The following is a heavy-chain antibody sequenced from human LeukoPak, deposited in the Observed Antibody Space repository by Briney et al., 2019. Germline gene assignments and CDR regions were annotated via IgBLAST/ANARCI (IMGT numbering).Heavy chain of an antibody. CDR1: GFTFSNFW. V-gene: IGHV3-21*01. D-gene: IGHD3-22*01. CDR3: ARVWGQGSSGYYPF. Sequence: GESLRLSCTASGFTFSNFWMGWVRQAPGKGLEWVSSISSSSSYIYYADSVKGRFTISRDNAKNSLYLQMNSLRAEDTAVYYCARVWGQGSSGYYPFWGQGTLVTVSS. CDR2: ISSSSSYI. J-gene: IGHJ4*02.